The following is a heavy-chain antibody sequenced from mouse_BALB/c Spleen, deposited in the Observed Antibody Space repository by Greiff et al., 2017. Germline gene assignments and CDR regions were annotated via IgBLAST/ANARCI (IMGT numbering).Heavy chain of an antibody. V-gene: IGHV5-17*02. CDR1: GFTFSSFG. Sequence: DVKLVESGGGLVQPGGSRKLSCAASGFTFSSFGMHWVRQAPEKGLEWVAYISSGSSTIYYADTVKGRFTISRDNPKNTLFLQMTSLRSEDTAMYYCARPYYGYDRVYAMDYWGQGTSVTVSS. CDR2: ISSGSSTI. J-gene: IGHJ4*01. CDR3: ARPYYGYDRVYAMDY. D-gene: IGHD2-9*01.